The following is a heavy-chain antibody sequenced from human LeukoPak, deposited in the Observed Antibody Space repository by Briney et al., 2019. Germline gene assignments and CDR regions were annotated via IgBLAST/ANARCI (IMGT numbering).Heavy chain of an antibody. CDR3: ARSTLDYDFWSGYLDNEYYYYGMDV. Sequence: SSETLSLTCTVSGGSISSGGYYWSWIRQHPGQGLEWVGYIYYSGSTYYNPSLKSRVTISVDTSKNQFSLKLSSVTAAVTAVYYCARSTLDYDFWSGYLDNEYYYYGMDVWGQGTTVTVSS. CDR2: IYYSGST. V-gene: IGHV4-31*03. D-gene: IGHD3-3*01. J-gene: IGHJ6*02. CDR1: GGSISSGGYY.